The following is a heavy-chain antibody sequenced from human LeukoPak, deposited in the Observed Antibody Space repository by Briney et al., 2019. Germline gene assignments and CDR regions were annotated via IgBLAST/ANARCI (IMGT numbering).Heavy chain of an antibody. CDR3: AKDYGDYFLNFDY. J-gene: IGHJ4*02. D-gene: IGHD4-17*01. CDR2: ITGSGSTT. Sequence: GGSLRLSCAASGFTFSSYAMSWVRQAPGKGLEWVSAITGSGSTTYYADSVKGRFTFSRDNSKNTLCLQMNSLRAEDTAVYYCAKDYGDYFLNFDYWGQGTLVTVSS. CDR1: GFTFSSYA. V-gene: IGHV3-23*01.